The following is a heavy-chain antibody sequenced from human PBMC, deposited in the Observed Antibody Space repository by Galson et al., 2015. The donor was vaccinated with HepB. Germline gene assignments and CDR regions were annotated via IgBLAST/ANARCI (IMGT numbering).Heavy chain of an antibody. V-gene: IGHV3-66*01. Sequence: SLRLSCAASGFTVSSNYMSWVRQAPGKGLEWVSVIYSGGSTYYADSVKGRFTISRDNSKNTLYLQMNSLRAEDTAVYYCARDWARYDSSGYPHYWGQGTLVTVSS. CDR1: GFTVSSNY. CDR3: ARDWARYDSSGYPHY. J-gene: IGHJ4*02. D-gene: IGHD3-22*01. CDR2: IYSGGST.